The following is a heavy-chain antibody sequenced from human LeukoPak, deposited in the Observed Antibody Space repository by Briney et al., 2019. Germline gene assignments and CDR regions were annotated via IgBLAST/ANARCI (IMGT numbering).Heavy chain of an antibody. V-gene: IGHV3-7*01. D-gene: IGHD6-13*01. CDR1: GFTFSSYW. CDR2: IKQDGSEK. Sequence: GGSLRLSCAASGFTFSSYWMSWVRQAPGKGLEWVANIKQDGSEKYYVDSVKGRFTISRDNAKNTLYLQMNCLRAEDTAVYYCARDSSSWYRGNWFDPWGQGTLVTVSS. CDR3: ARDSSSWYRGNWFDP. J-gene: IGHJ5*01.